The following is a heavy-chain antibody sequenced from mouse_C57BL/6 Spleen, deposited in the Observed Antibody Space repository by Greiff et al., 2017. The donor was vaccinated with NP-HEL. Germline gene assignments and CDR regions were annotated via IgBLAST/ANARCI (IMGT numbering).Heavy chain of an antibody. V-gene: IGHV1-69*01. Sequence: QVQLQQPGAELVMPGASVKLSCKASGYTFTSYWMHWVKQRPGQGLEWIGEIDPSDSYTNYNQKFKGKSTLTVDKSSSTAYTQLSSLTSEDSAVYYCARSHFMDYWGQGTSVTVSS. CDR3: ARSHFMDY. CDR1: GYTFTSYW. CDR2: IDPSDSYT. J-gene: IGHJ4*01.